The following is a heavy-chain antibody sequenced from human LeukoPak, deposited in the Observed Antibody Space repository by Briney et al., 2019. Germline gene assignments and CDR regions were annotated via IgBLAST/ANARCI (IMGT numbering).Heavy chain of an antibody. CDR1: GFTFSASA. CDR2: IRSRANNYAT. D-gene: IGHD4-17*01. Sequence: GGSLKLSCTTSGFTFSASAIHWVRQASGKGLEWLGHIRSRANNYATAYAASVKGRFTVSRDDLSNTACLQMNRLKIDDTAVYYCARDPYGDSYYFDYWGQGTLVTVSS. CDR3: ARDPYGDSYYFDY. J-gene: IGHJ4*02. V-gene: IGHV3-73*01.